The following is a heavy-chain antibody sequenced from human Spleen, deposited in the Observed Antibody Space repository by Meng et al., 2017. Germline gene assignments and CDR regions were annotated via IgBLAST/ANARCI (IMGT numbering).Heavy chain of an antibody. Sequence: GESLKISCAASGFTFSSYGMHWVRQAPGKGLEWVANIKQDGSEKYYVDSVKGRFTISRDNAKNSLYLQMSSLRAEDTAVYYCARDLSNEGSYIYYGMDVWGQGTTVTVSS. CDR3: ARDLSNEGSYIYYGMDV. V-gene: IGHV3-7*01. D-gene: IGHD1-26*01. J-gene: IGHJ6*02. CDR2: IKQDGSEK. CDR1: GFTFSSYG.